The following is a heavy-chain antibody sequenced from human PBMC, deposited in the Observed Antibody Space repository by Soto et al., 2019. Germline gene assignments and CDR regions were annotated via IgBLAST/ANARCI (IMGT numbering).Heavy chain of an antibody. D-gene: IGHD2-15*01. CDR3: ASGYCSGGSCYPYDAFDI. CDR2: IIPIFGTA. J-gene: IGHJ3*02. Sequence: SVKVSCKASGGTFSSYAISWVRQAPGQGLEWMGGIIPIFGTANYAQKFQGRVTITADKSTSTAYMELSSLRSEDTAVYYCASGYCSGGSCYPYDAFDIRGQGTMVTVSS. V-gene: IGHV1-69*06. CDR1: GGTFSSYA.